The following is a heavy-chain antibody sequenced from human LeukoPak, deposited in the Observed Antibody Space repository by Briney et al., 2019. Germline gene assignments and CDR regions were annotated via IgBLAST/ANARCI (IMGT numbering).Heavy chain of an antibody. CDR1: GITFSNYN. CDR3: AKSFRSTSLDY. V-gene: IGHV3-21*04. Sequence: GGSLRLSCAAPGITFSNYNMNWVRQAPGKGLEWISSITSSSSYTFYADSVKGRFTISRDNSKNTLYLQMNSLRAEDTAVYYCAKSFRSTSLDYWGQGTLVTVSS. J-gene: IGHJ4*02. D-gene: IGHD2-2*01. CDR2: ITSSSSYT.